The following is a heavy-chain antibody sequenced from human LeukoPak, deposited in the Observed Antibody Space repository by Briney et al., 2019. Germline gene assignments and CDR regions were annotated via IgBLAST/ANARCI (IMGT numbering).Heavy chain of an antibody. J-gene: IGHJ4*02. CDR2: IYHSGTT. D-gene: IGHD3-10*01. CDR1: GGSISSSNW. CDR3: ARKENVYYYFDY. V-gene: IGHV4-28*01. Sequence: TSGTLSLTCAVSGGSISSSNWWGWIRQPPGKGLEWIGYIYHSGTTYYNPSLQSRVTMSVDTSKNQFSLKLSSVTAVDTAVYYCARKENVYYYFDYWGQGTLVTVSS.